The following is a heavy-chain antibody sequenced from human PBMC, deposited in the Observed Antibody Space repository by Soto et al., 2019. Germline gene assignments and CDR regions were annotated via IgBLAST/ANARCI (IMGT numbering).Heavy chain of an antibody. CDR3: ARLINIVVVVAATGWFDP. CDR2: IYYSGST. D-gene: IGHD2-15*01. CDR1: GGSISSSSYY. Sequence: SETLSLTCTVSGGSISSSSYYWGWIRQPPGKGLEWIGSIYYSGSTYYNPSLKSRVTISVDTSKNQFSLKLSSVTAADTAVYYCARLINIVVVVAATGWFDPWGQGTLVTVSS. V-gene: IGHV4-39*01. J-gene: IGHJ5*02.